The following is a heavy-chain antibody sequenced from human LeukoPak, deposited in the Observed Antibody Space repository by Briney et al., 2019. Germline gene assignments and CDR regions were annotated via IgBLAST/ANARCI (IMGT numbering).Heavy chain of an antibody. V-gene: IGHV3-23*01. J-gene: IGHJ3*01. Sequence: GGSLRLSCAASGFPFGDVAMTWVRQVPGGGLQWVSTITRSGQNTYYADSVKGRFTISRDDYKGMLYLQMNNLRAEDTAMYYCAKDDYCSIPGCVIDALVVWGQGTVVTVSS. D-gene: IGHD4-11*01. CDR2: ITRSGQNT. CDR3: AKDDYCSIPGCVIDALVV. CDR1: GFPFGDVA.